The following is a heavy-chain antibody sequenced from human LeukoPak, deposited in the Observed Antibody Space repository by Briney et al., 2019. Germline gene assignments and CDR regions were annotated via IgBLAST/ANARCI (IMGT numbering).Heavy chain of an antibody. CDR1: GYTFTSYG. D-gene: IGHD6-13*01. CDR3: ARSSGKYSSSKSIREDFDY. V-gene: IGHV1-18*01. J-gene: IGHJ4*02. CDR2: ISAYNGNT. Sequence: ASVKVSCKASGYTFTSYGISWVRQAPGQGLEWMGWISAYNGNTKYSQKFQGRVTITRDTSASTAYMELSSLRSEDTAVYYCARSSGKYSSSKSIREDFDYWGQGTLVTVSS.